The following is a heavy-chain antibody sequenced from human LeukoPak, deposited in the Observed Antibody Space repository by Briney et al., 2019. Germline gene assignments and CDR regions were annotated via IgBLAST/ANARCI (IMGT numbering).Heavy chain of an antibody. V-gene: IGHV3-53*01. J-gene: IGHJ6*03. CDR2: IYSGGST. D-gene: IGHD3-10*01. Sequence: SGGSLRLSCAASGFTVSSNYMSWVRQAPGKGLEWVSVIYSGGSTYYADSVKGRFTISRDNAKNSLYLQMNSLSAEDTAVYYCARSVEAGYMDVWGKGTTVTVSS. CDR3: ARSVEAGYMDV. CDR1: GFTVSSNY.